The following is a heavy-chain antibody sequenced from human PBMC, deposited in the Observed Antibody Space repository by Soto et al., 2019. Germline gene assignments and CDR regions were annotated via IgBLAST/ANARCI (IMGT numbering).Heavy chain of an antibody. V-gene: IGHV4-34*01. CDR1: RGSVRDSF. J-gene: IGHJ6*03. D-gene: IGHD2-21*01. CDR2: INHLGSI. Sequence: SETLSLTCAVSRGSVRDSFWVWIRQPPGMAMEWIGEINHLGSINYNPSLKSRVTMSVDTSKNQFSLTLNSVTAADTATYYCARGGISHWAYFYYMDVWDRGTTVTVSS. CDR3: ARGGISHWAYFYYMDV.